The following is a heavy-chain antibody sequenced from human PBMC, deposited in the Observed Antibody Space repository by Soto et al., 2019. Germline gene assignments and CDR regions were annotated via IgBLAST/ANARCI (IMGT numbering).Heavy chain of an antibody. V-gene: IGHV3-23*01. CDR1: GFTFSSYA. CDR2: ISGSGGST. CDR3: AKDHWTTYYYDSSGYLGFDY. Sequence: SLRLSCAASGFTFSSYAMSWVRQAPGKGLEWVSAISGSGGSTYYADSVKGRFTISRDNSKNTLYLQMNSPRAEDTAVYYCAKDHWTTYYYDSSGYLGFDYWGQGTLVTVSS. J-gene: IGHJ4*02. D-gene: IGHD3-22*01.